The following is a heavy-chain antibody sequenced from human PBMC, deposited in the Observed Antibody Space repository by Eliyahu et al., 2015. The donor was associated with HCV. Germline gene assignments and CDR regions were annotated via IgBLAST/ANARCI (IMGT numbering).Heavy chain of an antibody. Sequence: EVQLVESGGGLVKPGGSLRLSCSTSGLTFSHFSLNWVRLTPGKGLEWVASISSTSAYIYYADSVKGRFTISRDNAESSLFLQMDSLRVDDTAYYYCATDARDYGDHDFFGHWGHGTQVTVSS. V-gene: IGHV3-21*02. CDR3: ATDARDYGDHDFFGH. D-gene: IGHD4-17*01. CDR1: GLTFSHFS. CDR2: ISSTSAYI. J-gene: IGHJ4*01.